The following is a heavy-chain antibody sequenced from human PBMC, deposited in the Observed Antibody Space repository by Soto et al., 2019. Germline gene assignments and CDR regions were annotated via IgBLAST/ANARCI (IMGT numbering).Heavy chain of an antibody. CDR3: AREWGLLPYYVMNV. D-gene: IGHD7-27*01. J-gene: IGHJ6*02. V-gene: IGHV4-61*03. CDR1: GDSVTSGSYY. Sequence: SETLSLTCIVSGDSVTSGSYYWTWLRQPPGKGLEWIGYISYNGRTKYNPSLQSRVTISVDTSKNDFSLNLSSEIAAETAVYFCAREWGLLPYYVMNVWGHGTAVTVSS. CDR2: ISYNGRT.